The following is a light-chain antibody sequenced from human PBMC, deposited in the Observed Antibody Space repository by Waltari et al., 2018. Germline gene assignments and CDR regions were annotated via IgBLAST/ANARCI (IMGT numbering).Light chain of an antibody. CDR1: QSLTKKY. Sequence: IVLTQSPGTLSLAPGERAALSCRASQSLTKKYLAWYQQKPGQAPRLLIYGASSRAASIPYRFSGSGSGTDFTLTIRRLEPEDFGVYYCQQYGSSIMYTFGQGTKLEIK. CDR3: QQYGSSIMYT. V-gene: IGKV3-20*01. CDR2: GAS. J-gene: IGKJ2*01.